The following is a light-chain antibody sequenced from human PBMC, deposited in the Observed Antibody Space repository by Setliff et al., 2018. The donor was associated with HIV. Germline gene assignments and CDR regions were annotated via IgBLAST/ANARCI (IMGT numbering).Light chain of an antibody. CDR2: SNN. CDR3: AAWDDSLNGRV. J-gene: IGLJ1*01. V-gene: IGLV1-44*01. CDR1: SSNIGSNT. Sequence: QSVLTQPPSASGTPGQRVTISCSGSSSNIGSNTVTWYQQLPGTAPKLLIYSNNQRPSGVPDRFSGSKSGTSASLALSGLQSEDEADYYCAAWDDSLNGRVFGTGTKVTVL.